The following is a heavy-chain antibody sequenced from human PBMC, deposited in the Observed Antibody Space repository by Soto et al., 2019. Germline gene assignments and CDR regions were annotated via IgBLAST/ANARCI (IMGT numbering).Heavy chain of an antibody. Sequence: QVQLVESGGGVVQPGRSLRLSCAASGFTFSSYAMHWVRQAPGKGLEWVAVISYDGSNKYYADSVKGRFTISRDNSKNTLYLQMNSLRAGDTAVYYCARGFRILWFGEGLSGFDPWGQGTLVTVSS. CDR3: ARGFRILWFGEGLSGFDP. CDR2: ISYDGSNK. V-gene: IGHV3-30-3*01. J-gene: IGHJ5*02. CDR1: GFTFSSYA. D-gene: IGHD3-10*01.